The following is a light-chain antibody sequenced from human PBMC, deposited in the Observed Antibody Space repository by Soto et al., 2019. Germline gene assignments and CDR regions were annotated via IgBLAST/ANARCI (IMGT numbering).Light chain of an antibody. CDR1: QNIYYN. CDR2: RAS. CDR3: LQYHNLWA. Sequence: ILMTQSPATVSVSPGESATLSCRASQNIYYNVAWYQQRPGQAPRLLIYRASTRAPGVPARFSGSGSGTEFTLTISSLQPEDFTVYSCLQYHNLWAFXQGTKADIK. J-gene: IGKJ1*01. V-gene: IGKV3-15*01.